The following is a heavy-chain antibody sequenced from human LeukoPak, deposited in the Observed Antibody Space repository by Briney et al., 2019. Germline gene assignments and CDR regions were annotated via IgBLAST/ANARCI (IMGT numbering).Heavy chain of an antibody. CDR2: INHSGST. CDR3: ARPEEGY. CDR1: GGSFSGYY. J-gene: IGHJ4*02. Sequence: TPSETLSLTCAVYGGSFSGYYWSWIRQPPGKGLEWIGEINHSGSTNYNPSLKSRVTMSVDTSKNQFSLKLSSVTAADTAVYYCARPEEGYWGQGTLVTVSS. V-gene: IGHV4-34*01. D-gene: IGHD1-14*01.